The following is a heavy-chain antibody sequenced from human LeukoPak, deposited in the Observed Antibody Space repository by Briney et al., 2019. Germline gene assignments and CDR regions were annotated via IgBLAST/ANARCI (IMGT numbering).Heavy chain of an antibody. J-gene: IGHJ6*02. Sequence: SVKVSCKASGGTFSSYAISWVRQAPGQGLEWMGGIIPIFGTANYAQKFQGRVTITADESTSTAYMELSSLRSEDTAVYYCARVSRGIVVVPAAMDNYYYYGMDVWGQGTTVTVSS. CDR1: GGTFSSYA. V-gene: IGHV1-69*13. D-gene: IGHD2-2*01. CDR3: ARVSRGIVVVPAAMDNYYYYGMDV. CDR2: IIPIFGTA.